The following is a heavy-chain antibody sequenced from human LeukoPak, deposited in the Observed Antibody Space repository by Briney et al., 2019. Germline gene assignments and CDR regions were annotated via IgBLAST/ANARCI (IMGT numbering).Heavy chain of an antibody. J-gene: IGHJ5*02. Sequence: SETLSLTCTVSGGSISSYYWSWIRQPPGKGLEWIGYIYYSGSTNYNPSLKSRVTISVDTSKNQFSLKLSSVTAADTAVYYCARGKGGYYYDSSRNWFDPWGQGTLVTVSS. V-gene: IGHV4-59*01. CDR1: GGSISSYY. CDR2: IYYSGST. D-gene: IGHD3-22*01. CDR3: ARGKGGYYYDSSRNWFDP.